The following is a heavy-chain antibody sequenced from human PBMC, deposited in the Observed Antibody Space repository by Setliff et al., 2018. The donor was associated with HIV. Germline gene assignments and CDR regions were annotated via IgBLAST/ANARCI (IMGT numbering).Heavy chain of an antibody. CDR2: IIPILGIA. CDR3: ARPGTRWGFDY. CDR1: GGTFSSYA. D-gene: IGHD1-26*01. Sequence: SVKVSCKASGGTFSSYAISWVRQAPGQGLGWMGGIIPILGIANYAQKFQGRFTISRDNAENSLYLQMNSLTAEDTAVYYCARPGTRWGFDYWGQGILVTVSS. V-gene: IGHV1-69*10. J-gene: IGHJ4*02.